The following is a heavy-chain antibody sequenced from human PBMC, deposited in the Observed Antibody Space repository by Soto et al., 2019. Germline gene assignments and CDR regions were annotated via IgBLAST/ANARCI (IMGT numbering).Heavy chain of an antibody. Sequence: SVKVSCKASGGTFSSYAISWVRQAPGQGLEWMGGIIPIFGTANYAQKFQGRVTITADESTSTAYMELSSLRSEDAAVYYCARGILSSTSYYYYYYGMDVWGQGTTVTVSS. CDR3: ARGILSSTSYYYYYYGMDV. CDR2: IIPIFGTA. J-gene: IGHJ6*02. CDR1: GGTFSSYA. D-gene: IGHD2-2*01. V-gene: IGHV1-69*13.